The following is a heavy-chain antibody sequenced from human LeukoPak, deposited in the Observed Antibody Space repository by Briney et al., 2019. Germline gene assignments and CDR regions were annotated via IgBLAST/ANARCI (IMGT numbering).Heavy chain of an antibody. CDR1: GSSFTSYW. V-gene: IGHV5-51*01. D-gene: IGHD5-18*01. J-gene: IGHJ3*02. CDR2: IYPGDSDT. Sequence: KLGESLKISCQGSGSSFTSYWIGWVRQLPGKGLEWMGIIYPGDSDTRYSPSFQGQVTISADKSISTAYLQWSSLKASDTAMYYCARSGYSYGSGAFDIWGQGTMVTVSS. CDR3: ARSGYSYGSGAFDI.